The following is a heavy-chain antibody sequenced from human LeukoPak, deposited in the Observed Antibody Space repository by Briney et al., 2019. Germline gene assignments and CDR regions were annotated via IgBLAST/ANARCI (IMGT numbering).Heavy chain of an antibody. CDR2: ISSSGGST. CDR1: QFTFNSYG. V-gene: IGHV3-23*01. D-gene: IGHD4-17*01. Sequence: PGGSLRLSCATSQFTFNSYGMTWVRQAPGKGLEWVSSISSSGGSTQYADSVQGRFTISRDNSKNTLYLQMNSLRAEDTAVYYCAKDPNGDYIGTFDIWGQGTMVTVSS. CDR3: AKDPNGDYIGTFDI. J-gene: IGHJ3*02.